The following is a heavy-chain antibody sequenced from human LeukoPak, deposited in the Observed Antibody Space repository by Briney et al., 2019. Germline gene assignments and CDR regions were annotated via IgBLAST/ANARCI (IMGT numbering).Heavy chain of an antibody. V-gene: IGHV4-34*01. J-gene: IGHJ4*02. CDR3: AREPHTVTHFDS. CDR2: IDHSRNT. CDR1: GGSFSGYY. D-gene: IGHD4-11*01. Sequence: PSETLSLTCAVYGGSFSGYYWSWIRQPPGKGLEWIGEIDHSRNTNYNPSLKSRVTISVDTSKNQFSLKLSSVTAADTSVYYCAREPHTVTHFDSWGQGTLVTVSS.